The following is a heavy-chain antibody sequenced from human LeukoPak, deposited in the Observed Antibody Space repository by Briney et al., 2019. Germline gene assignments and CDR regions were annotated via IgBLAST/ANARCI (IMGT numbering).Heavy chain of an antibody. CDR3: ATTMVVRGWFDP. CDR1: GGSISSTTNY. Sequence: SETLSLTCSVSGGSISSTTNYWGWIRQPPGKGLEWVGNIYYSGSTYYNPSLKSRVTIFVDRSKNEFSLKVTSVTAADTAVYYCATTMVVRGWFDPWGQGTLVTVSP. CDR2: IYYSGST. V-gene: IGHV4-39*01. J-gene: IGHJ5*02. D-gene: IGHD3-10*01.